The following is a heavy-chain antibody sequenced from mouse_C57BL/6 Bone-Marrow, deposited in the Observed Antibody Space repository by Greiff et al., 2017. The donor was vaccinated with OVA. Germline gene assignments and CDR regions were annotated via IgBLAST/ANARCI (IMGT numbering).Heavy chain of an antibody. CDR1: GYAFSSSW. CDR3: ARGSYVGY. V-gene: IGHV1-82*01. Sequence: VQLQQSGPELVKPGASVKISCKASGYAFSSSWMNWVKQRPGKGLEWIGRIYPGDGDTNYNGKFKGKATLTADKSSSTAYMQISRLTSADSAVYFCARGSYVGYWGQGTTLTVSS. J-gene: IGHJ2*01. D-gene: IGHD1-1*02. CDR2: IYPGDGDT.